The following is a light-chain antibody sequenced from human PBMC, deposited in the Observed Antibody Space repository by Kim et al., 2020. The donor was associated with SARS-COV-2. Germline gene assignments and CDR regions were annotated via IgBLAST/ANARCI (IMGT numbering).Light chain of an antibody. CDR1: QSTSRY. J-gene: IGKJ5*01. CDR2: ATS. Sequence: DIQMTQSPSSLSASVGDRVTITCRASQSTSRYLNWYQQKPGKAPNLLIYATSSLQSGVPSRFSGSGSKTEFTLTISSLQPEDSATYYCQQSFSVPPTFGQGTRLEIK. CDR3: QQSFSVPPT. V-gene: IGKV1-39*01.